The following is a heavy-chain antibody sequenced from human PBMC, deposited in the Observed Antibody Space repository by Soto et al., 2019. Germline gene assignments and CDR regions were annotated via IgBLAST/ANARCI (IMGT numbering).Heavy chain of an antibody. CDR1: GYTFTSYG. Sequence: ASVKVSCKASGYTFTSYGISWVQQAPGQGLEWMGWISAYNGNTNYAQKLQGRVTMTTDTSTSTAYMELRSLRSDDTAVYYCARSGYCSSTSCYIHYYYYMDVWGKGTTVTVSS. CDR2: ISAYNGNT. D-gene: IGHD2-2*02. J-gene: IGHJ6*03. V-gene: IGHV1-18*01. CDR3: ARSGYCSSTSCYIHYYYYMDV.